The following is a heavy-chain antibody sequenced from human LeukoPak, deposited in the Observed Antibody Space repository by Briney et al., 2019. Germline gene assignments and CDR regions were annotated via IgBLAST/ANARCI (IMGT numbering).Heavy chain of an antibody. Sequence: ASVKLSCKASGGTFSSYTISWVRQAPGQGLEWMGRIIPILGIANYAQKFQGRVTITTDESTSTAYMELSSLRSEDTAVYYCGRCKTGRGSGSYYYDYWGQGTLATVSS. D-gene: IGHD3-10*01. J-gene: IGHJ4*02. CDR1: GGTFSSYT. V-gene: IGHV1-69*02. CDR3: GRCKTGRGSGSYYYDY. CDR2: IIPILGIA.